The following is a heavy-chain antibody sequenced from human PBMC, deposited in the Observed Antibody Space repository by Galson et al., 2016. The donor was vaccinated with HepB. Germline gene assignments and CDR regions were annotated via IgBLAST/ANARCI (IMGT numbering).Heavy chain of an antibody. CDR1: GGSICSGGYH. D-gene: IGHD3-16*01. CDR3: AREVAYGGFDY. Sequence: TLSLTCTVAGGSICSGGYHWSWIRQHPGKGLAWGGNVYYSGSTYNNPSLKSRLTISLDTSKSQFSLNLRSVTAADTAVYYCAREVAYGGFDYWGQGTLVTVSS. CDR2: VYYSGST. J-gene: IGHJ4*02. V-gene: IGHV4-31*03.